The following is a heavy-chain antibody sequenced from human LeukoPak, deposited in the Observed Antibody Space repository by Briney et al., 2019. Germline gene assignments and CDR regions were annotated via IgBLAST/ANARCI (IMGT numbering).Heavy chain of an antibody. Sequence: SETLSLTCNVSGGSFSGFYWNWIRQSPGKGLEWIGEINHSGSTNNSPSLKNRITISLDTSKNQFSLKLASVTAADTAVYYCARDASYYYGLDVWGQGTTVTVSS. CDR2: INHSGST. CDR1: GGSFSGFY. J-gene: IGHJ6*02. CDR3: ARDASYYYGLDV. V-gene: IGHV4-34*01.